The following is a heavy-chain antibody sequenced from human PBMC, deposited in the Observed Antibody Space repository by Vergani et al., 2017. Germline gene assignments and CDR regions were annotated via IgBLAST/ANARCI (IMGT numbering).Heavy chain of an antibody. J-gene: IGHJ6*02. D-gene: IGHD2-2*01. CDR2: IIPIFGTT. CDR1: GGTFSSNS. CDR3: ARVYTVYCSSTSCPLYYGMDV. Sequence: QGQLAQSGAEVKKPGSSVKVSCKASGGTFSSNSISWVRQAPGQGLEWMGRIIPIFGTTSYAQKFQGRVTILADESTSTAYMELSSLRSEDTAVYYCARVYTVYCSSTSCPLYYGMDVWGQGTTVTVSS. V-gene: IGHV1-69*13.